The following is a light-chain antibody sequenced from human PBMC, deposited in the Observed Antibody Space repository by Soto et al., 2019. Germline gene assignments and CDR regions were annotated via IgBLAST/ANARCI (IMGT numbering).Light chain of an antibody. CDR1: QNIGSR. Sequence: DIQMTQSPSSVSASVGDRVTISCRASQNIGSRLAWYQQRPGKAPKLLVYGASSLQSGVPLRFSGSGYGTDFTLTISSLQPEDFATYYCQQGYSFPLTFGGGTKIEIK. V-gene: IGKV1-12*01. CDR3: QQGYSFPLT. CDR2: GAS. J-gene: IGKJ4*01.